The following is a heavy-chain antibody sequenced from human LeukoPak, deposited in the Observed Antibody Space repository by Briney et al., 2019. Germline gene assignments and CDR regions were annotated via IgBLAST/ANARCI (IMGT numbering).Heavy chain of an antibody. V-gene: IGHV4-59*11. CDR2: IYYSGST. CDR1: GGSFNTHY. CDR3: ARDPVARPYWFFDL. J-gene: IGHJ2*01. Sequence: PSETLSLTCTVSGGSFNTHYWNWIRQPPGKGLEWIGYIYYSGSTNYNPSLKSRVTISVDTSKNEFSLKLNSVTAADTAVYYCARDPVARPYWFFDLWGRGTLVTVSS.